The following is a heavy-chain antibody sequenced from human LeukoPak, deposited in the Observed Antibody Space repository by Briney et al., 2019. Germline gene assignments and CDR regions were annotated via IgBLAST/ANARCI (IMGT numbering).Heavy chain of an antibody. Sequence: PGGSLRLSCTVSGFTFSSYWMSWVRQAPGKGLEWVSAISGSGGSTYYADSVKGRFTISRDNSKNTLYLQMNSLRVEDTAVYYCATHPEIVVVTAILHGSDIWGQGTLVTVSS. V-gene: IGHV3-23*01. J-gene: IGHJ3*02. CDR3: ATHPEIVVVTAILHGSDI. CDR2: ISGSGGST. D-gene: IGHD2-21*02. CDR1: GFTFSSYW.